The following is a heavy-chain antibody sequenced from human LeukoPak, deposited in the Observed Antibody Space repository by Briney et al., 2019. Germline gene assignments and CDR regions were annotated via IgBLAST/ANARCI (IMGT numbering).Heavy chain of an antibody. J-gene: IGHJ4*02. CDR3: ARNYYDSSGNYYFDY. V-gene: IGHV1-2*02. CDR1: GYTFTGYY. D-gene: IGHD3-22*01. Sequence: ASVKVSCKASGYTFTGYYMHWVRQAPGQGLEWMGWINPNSGGTNYAQKFQGRVTMTRDTSISTAYMELSRLRSDDTAVYYCARNYYDSSGNYYFDYWGQGTLVTVSS. CDR2: INPNSGGT.